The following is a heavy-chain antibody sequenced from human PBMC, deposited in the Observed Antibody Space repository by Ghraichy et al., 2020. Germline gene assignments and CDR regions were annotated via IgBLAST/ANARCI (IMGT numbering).Heavy chain of an antibody. CDR2: ISYSSSYI. V-gene: IGHV3-21*01. CDR3: AKGYCSGGSCPEYFQH. Sequence: LSLTCAASGFTFSSYSMNWVRQAPWKGLELVSSISYSSSYIYYADSVKRRCTISRDNAKNSLYLQMNSLRAEDTAVYYCAKGYCSGGSCPEYFQHWGQGTLVTVSS. D-gene: IGHD2-15*01. CDR1: GFTFSSYS. J-gene: IGHJ1*01.